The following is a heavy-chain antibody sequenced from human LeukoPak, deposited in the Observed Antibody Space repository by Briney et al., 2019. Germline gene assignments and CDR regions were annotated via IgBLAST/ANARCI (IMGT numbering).Heavy chain of an antibody. CDR1: GFTFDDYA. CDR3: AKRADPDRYFDY. CDR2: ISWNSGSI. Sequence: SLKISCAASGFTFDDYAMHWVRQAPGKGLEWVSGISWNSGSIGYADSVKGRFTISRDNAKNSLYLQMNSLRAEDTALYYCAKRADPDRYFDYWGQGTLVTVSS. J-gene: IGHJ4*02. V-gene: IGHV3-9*01.